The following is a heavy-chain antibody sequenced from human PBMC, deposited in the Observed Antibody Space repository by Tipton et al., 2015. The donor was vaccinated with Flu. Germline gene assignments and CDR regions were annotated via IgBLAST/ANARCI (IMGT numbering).Heavy chain of an antibody. J-gene: IGHJ3*02. CDR2: IYTSGST. CDR3: ARLSLSFNAFDI. D-gene: IGHD2/OR15-2a*01. Sequence: TLSLTCTVSGGSISSGSYYWTWIRQPAGKGLEWIGRIYTSGSTSYNPSLKSRVTMSVDTSKKQFSLKLNSVTAADTAVYYCARLSLSFNAFDIWGQGTTVIVSS. CDR1: GGSISSGSYY. V-gene: IGHV4-61*02.